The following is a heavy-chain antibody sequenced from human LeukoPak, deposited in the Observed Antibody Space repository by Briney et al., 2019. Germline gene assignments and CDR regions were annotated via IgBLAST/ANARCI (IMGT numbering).Heavy chain of an antibody. CDR2: IESDGSRT. Sequence: GGSLRLSCAASGFTFSSYWMHWVRQAPGKGLVWVSRIESDGSRTTYADSVKGRFTISRDNAKNSLYPQMNSLRAEDTAVYYCARVTNGGYDSGNFDYWGQGTLVTVSS. CDR1: GFTFSSYW. D-gene: IGHD5-12*01. J-gene: IGHJ4*02. CDR3: ARVTNGGYDSGNFDY. V-gene: IGHV3-74*01.